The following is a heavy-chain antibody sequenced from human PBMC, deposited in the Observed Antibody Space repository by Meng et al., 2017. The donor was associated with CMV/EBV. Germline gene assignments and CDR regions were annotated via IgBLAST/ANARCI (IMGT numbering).Heavy chain of an antibody. D-gene: IGHD1-26*01. Sequence: RVPEWAGVEDPGSLCKASINNSGGTFSTFGISWVRQAPGEGLEWMGGIIPVFETANYAERFQDRVTITADDSTTTAYMELSSLRADDTALYFCARGGDSWYSDYWGQGTLVTVSS. CDR2: IIPVFETA. CDR3: ARGGDSWYSDY. CDR1: GGTFSTFG. J-gene: IGHJ4*02. V-gene: IGHV1-69*01.